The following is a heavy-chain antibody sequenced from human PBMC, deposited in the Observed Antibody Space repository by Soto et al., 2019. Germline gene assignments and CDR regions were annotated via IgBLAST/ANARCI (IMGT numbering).Heavy chain of an antibody. V-gene: IGHV2-5*02. Sequence: QITLKESGPTLVKPTQTLTLTCTFSGFSLSTSGVGVGWIRQPPGKALEWLALIYWDDDKRYSPSLKSSLTTTKDTSKNQVVLTMTNMDPVDTATYYCAHCSAVALFDYWGQGTLVTVSS. CDR1: GFSLSTSGVG. CDR3: AHCSAVALFDY. CDR2: IYWDDDK. J-gene: IGHJ4*02. D-gene: IGHD6-19*01.